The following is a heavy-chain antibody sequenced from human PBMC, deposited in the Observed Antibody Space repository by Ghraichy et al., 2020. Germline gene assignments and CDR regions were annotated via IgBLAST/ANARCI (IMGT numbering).Heavy chain of an antibody. Sequence: ASVKVSCKASGYTFTSYGISWVRQAPGQGLEWMGWISAYNGNTNYAQKLQGRVTMTTDTSTSTAYMELRSLRSDDTAVYYCARDQDIVVVVAAFPFDYWGQGTLVTVSS. D-gene: IGHD2-15*01. CDR1: GYTFTSYG. CDR3: ARDQDIVVVVAAFPFDY. J-gene: IGHJ4*02. V-gene: IGHV1-18*01. CDR2: ISAYNGNT.